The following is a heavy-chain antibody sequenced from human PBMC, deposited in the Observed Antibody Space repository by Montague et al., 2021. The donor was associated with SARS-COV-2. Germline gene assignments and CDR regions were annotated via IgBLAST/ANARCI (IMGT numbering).Heavy chain of an antibody. D-gene: IGHD3-10*01. CDR1: GFTFSSYG. V-gene: IGHV3-33*01. CDR3: ARDAYGSGSYYFDY. Sequence: PLRLSCAASGFTFSSYGMHWVRQAPGKGLEWVAVIWYDGSNKYYSDSVKGLFTISRDNSKNTLYLQMNSLRAEDTAVYYCARDAYGSGSYYFDYWGQGTLVTVSS. CDR2: IWYDGSNK. J-gene: IGHJ4*02.